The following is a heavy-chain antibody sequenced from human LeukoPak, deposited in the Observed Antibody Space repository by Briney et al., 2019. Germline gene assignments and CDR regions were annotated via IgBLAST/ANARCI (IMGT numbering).Heavy chain of an antibody. V-gene: IGHV4-59*01. CDR3: ARGWLGAAAIQYFQH. Sequence: GSLRLSCAASGFPFSSYYWSWIRQPPGKGLEWIGYIYYSGSTNYNPSLKSRVTISVDTSKNQFSLKLSSVTAADTAVYYCARGWLGAAAIQYFQHWGQGTLVTVSS. D-gene: IGHD6-13*01. J-gene: IGHJ1*01. CDR1: GFPFSSYY. CDR2: IYYSGST.